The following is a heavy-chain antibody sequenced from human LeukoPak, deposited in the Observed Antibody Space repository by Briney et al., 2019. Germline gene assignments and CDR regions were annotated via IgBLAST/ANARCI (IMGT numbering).Heavy chain of an antibody. J-gene: IGHJ4*02. V-gene: IGHV1-2*02. CDR2: INPNSGGT. CDR1: GYTFTGYY. D-gene: IGHD3-22*01. Sequence: ASVKVSCKASGYTFTGYYMHWVRQAPGQGLEWMGWINPNSGGTNYAQKFQGRVTMTEDTSTDTAYMELSSLRSEDTAVYYCANEMGYDSSGYYQYYFDYWGQGTLVTVSS. CDR3: ANEMGYDSSGYYQYYFDY.